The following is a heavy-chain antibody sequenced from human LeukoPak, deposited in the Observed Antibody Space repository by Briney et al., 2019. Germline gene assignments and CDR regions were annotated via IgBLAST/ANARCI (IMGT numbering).Heavy chain of an antibody. V-gene: IGHV1-18*01. D-gene: IGHD2-15*01. CDR2: ISAYNGNT. Sequence: ASVKVSCKVSCYTFTSYGISWVRQAPGQGLEWMGWISAYNGNTNYAQKLQGRVTMTTDTSTSTAYMELRSLRSDDTAVYYCARAYCSGGSCYSFYYYYMDVWGKGTTVTVS. CDR3: ARAYCSGGSCYSFYYYYMDV. J-gene: IGHJ6*03. CDR1: CYTFTSYG.